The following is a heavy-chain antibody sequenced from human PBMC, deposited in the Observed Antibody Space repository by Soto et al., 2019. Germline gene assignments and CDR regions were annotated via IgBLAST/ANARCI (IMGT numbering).Heavy chain of an antibody. Sequence: PGESLKIACNTSGYNFISYWVAWVRQLPGKGLEWMGTFYPGDSTSTYSPSFQGQVTISVDKSISTAYLQLSSLKASDTAMYYCARIIGYCRNNDCSWTFDIWGQGTMVTVSS. CDR3: ARIIGYCRNNDCSWTFDI. CDR1: GYNFISYW. CDR2: FYPGDSTS. D-gene: IGHD2-15*01. V-gene: IGHV5-51*01. J-gene: IGHJ3*02.